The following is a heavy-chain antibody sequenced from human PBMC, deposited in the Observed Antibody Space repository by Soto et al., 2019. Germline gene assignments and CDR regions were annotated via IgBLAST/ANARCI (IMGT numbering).Heavy chain of an antibody. CDR1: GYTFTSYA. J-gene: IGHJ4*02. CDR2: INAGNGNT. V-gene: IGHV1-3*01. CDR3: ARDRHYCSGGSCYYFDY. D-gene: IGHD2-15*01. Sequence: GASVKVSCKASGYTFTSYAMHWVRQAPGQRLEWMGWINAGNGNTKYSQKFQGRVTITRDTSASTAYMELSSLRSEDTAVYYCARDRHYCSGGSCYYFDYWGQGTLVTVSS.